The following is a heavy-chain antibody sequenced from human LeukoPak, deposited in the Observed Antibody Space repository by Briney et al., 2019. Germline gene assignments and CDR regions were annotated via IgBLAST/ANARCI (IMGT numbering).Heavy chain of an antibody. CDR3: AGDRRWRYENDAFDI. CDR2: INWNGGST. D-gene: IGHD1-1*01. CDR1: GFTFSDYY. Sequence: GGSLRLSCVASGFTFSDYYMSWIRQAPGKGLEWVSGINWNGGSTDYVDSVKGRFTISRDNAKNSLYLQMNSLRAEDTALYYCAGDRRWRYENDAFDIWGQGTMVTVSS. V-gene: IGHV3-20*04. J-gene: IGHJ3*02.